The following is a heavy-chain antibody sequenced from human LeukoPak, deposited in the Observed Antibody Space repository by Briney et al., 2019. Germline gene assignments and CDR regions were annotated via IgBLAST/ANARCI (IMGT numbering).Heavy chain of an antibody. V-gene: IGHV3-33*01. D-gene: IGHD2-2*01. CDR2: IWKEGRNK. CDR1: GFTFRSYA. CDR3: ARAEVPAAVKSGAFDI. Sequence: GRSLRLSCAASGFTFRSYAMHWVRQAPGKGLEGVAVIWKEGRNKYCAASVTGRFTISRDTSKNTLYLQMNSLRAEDTAVYYCARAEVPAAVKSGAFDIWGQGTMVTVSS. J-gene: IGHJ3*02.